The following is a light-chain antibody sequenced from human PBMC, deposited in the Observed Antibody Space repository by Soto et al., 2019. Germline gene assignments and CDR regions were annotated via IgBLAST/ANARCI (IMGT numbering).Light chain of an antibody. CDR3: QPYVSYPRT. V-gene: IGKV1D-16*01. J-gene: IGKJ1*01. CDR2: AAS. Sequence: DIEMTQSPSSLFASVGDRVTITCRASHNVDNWVAWYQQKPEKAPKSLIYAASSLHSGVPLRFSGSGSGALFTLTISNLQPEDFATYYCQPYVSYPRTFGQGIKVDIK. CDR1: HNVDNW.